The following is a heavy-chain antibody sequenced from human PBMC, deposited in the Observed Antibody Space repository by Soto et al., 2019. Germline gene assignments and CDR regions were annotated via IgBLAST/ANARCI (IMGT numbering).Heavy chain of an antibody. J-gene: IGHJ3*02. CDR2: IWYDGSNK. V-gene: IGHV3-33*01. CDR3: ARDHYYDSSGDAFDI. Sequence: GGSLRLSCAASGFTFSSYGMHWVRQAPGKGLEWVAVIWYDGSNKYYADSVKGRFTISRDNSKNTLYLQMNSLRAEDTAVYYCARDHYYDSSGDAFDIWGQGTMVTVSS. CDR1: GFTFSSYG. D-gene: IGHD3-22*01.